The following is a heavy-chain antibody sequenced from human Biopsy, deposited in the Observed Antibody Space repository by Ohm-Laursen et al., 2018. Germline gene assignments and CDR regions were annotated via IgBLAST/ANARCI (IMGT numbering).Heavy chain of an antibody. D-gene: IGHD3-16*01. J-gene: IGHJ4*02. Sequence: GSLRLSCTASGFTFRDYYMIWIRQPPGKGLEWVSNINSVGTIYYADSVRGRFTISRDNAKNSLYLQMNSLRVEDTAVYYCARSVGIMAAPIDYWGQGTLVTVSS. V-gene: IGHV3-11*01. CDR1: GFTFRDYY. CDR2: INSVGTI. CDR3: ARSVGIMAAPIDY.